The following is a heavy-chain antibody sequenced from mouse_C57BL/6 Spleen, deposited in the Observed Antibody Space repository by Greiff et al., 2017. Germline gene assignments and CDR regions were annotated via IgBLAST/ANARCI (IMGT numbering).Heavy chain of an antibody. CDR1: GFTFSDYG. CDR2: ISNLAYRI. CDR3: ARRENSGSYAVDY. J-gene: IGHJ4*01. Sequence: EVKVEESGGGLVQPGGSLKLSCAASGFTFSDYGMAWVRQAPRKGPEWVAFISNLAYRIYYADTVTGGFTISRDNAKNTLYLEKSSLMSEDPAMDYCARRENSGSYAVDYWGQGTSVTVSS. V-gene: IGHV5-15*04. D-gene: IGHD3-2*02.